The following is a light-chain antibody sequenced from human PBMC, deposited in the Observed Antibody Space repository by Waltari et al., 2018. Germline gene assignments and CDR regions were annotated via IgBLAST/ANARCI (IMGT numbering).Light chain of an antibody. J-gene: IGKJ1*01. CDR3: QQYYSSPWT. CDR1: QNINSW. CDR2: KAS. V-gene: IGKV1-5*03. Sequence: DIQMTQSPSTLSASVGDRVTITCRASQNINSWLAWYQQNPGKAPKLLIYKASSLESGVPSRFSGSGSGTEFTLTISSLQPEDVAVYYCQQYYSSPWTFGQGTKVEIK.